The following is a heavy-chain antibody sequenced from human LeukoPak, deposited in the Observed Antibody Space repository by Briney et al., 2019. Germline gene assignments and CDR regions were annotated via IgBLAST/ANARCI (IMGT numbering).Heavy chain of an antibody. V-gene: IGHV3-23*01. CDR2: ISGSGGST. CDR3: AKFRSGEWELFYFDY. J-gene: IGHJ4*02. Sequence: PGGSLRLSCAASGFTFSSYAMSWVRQAPGKGLEWVAAISGSGGSTYYPDSVKGRFTISRDNSKNTLYLQMNSLRAEDTAVYYCAKFRSGEWELFYFDYWLQGTL. CDR1: GFTFSSYA. D-gene: IGHD1-26*01.